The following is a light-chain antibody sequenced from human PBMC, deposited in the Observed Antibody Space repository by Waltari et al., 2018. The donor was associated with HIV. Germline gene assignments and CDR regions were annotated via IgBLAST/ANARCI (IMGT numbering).Light chain of an antibody. Sequence: SYQLTQPPSLSVAPGQTATITCGGDYTGTKTVRWYQQKPGQAPLLVIFKNINRPSGIPERFSGSNSGNTAILTISAAQVADEADYYCQVWDSSTVIFGSGTTVTV. CDR1: YTGTKT. J-gene: IGLJ1*01. CDR3: QVWDSSTVI. CDR2: KNI. V-gene: IGLV3-9*01.